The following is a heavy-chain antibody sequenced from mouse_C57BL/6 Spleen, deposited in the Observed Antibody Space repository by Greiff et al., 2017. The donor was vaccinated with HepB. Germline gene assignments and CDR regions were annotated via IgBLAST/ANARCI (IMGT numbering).Heavy chain of an antibody. D-gene: IGHD1-1*01. J-gene: IGHJ4*01. Sequence: QVQLQQSGAELVRPGASVKLSCKASGYTFTDYYINWVKQRPGQGLEWIARIYPGSGNTYYNEKFKGKATLTAEKSSSTAYMQLSSLTSEDSAVYFCARAPLYGSSYAMDYWGQGTSVTVSS. V-gene: IGHV1-76*01. CDR1: GYTFTDYY. CDR2: IYPGSGNT. CDR3: ARAPLYGSSYAMDY.